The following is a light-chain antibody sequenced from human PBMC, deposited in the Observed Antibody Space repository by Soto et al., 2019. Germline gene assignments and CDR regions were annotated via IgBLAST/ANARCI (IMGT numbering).Light chain of an antibody. V-gene: IGKV1D-12*01. J-gene: IGKJ2*01. CDR1: QDSSTW. Sequence: DIQLTQSPSSVSASVGDTVTITCRASQDSSTWLAWYQQKPGKAPKLLVYAASTLQSGVPSRFSGSGSGAEFTLTSNSLQHEDFATYYCQQANSSPYTFGQGTVLDIK. CDR3: QQANSSPYT. CDR2: AAS.